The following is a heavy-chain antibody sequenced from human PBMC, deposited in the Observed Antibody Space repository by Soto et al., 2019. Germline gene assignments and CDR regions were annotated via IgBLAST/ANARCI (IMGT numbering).Heavy chain of an antibody. V-gene: IGHV1-18*01. Sequence: ASVKVSCKASGYTFTSYGISWVRQAPGQGLEWMGWISAYNGNTNYAQKLQGRVTISVDTSKNQFSLKLSSVTAADTAVYYCARQGMDYYGSGSPSWGQGTLVTVSS. CDR3: ARQGMDYYGSGSPS. CDR2: ISAYNGNT. CDR1: GYTFTSYG. D-gene: IGHD3-10*01. J-gene: IGHJ5*02.